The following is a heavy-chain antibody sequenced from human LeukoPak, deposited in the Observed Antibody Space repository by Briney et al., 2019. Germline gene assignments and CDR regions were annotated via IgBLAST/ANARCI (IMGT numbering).Heavy chain of an antibody. D-gene: IGHD2-15*01. J-gene: IGHJ4*02. CDR1: GFTFSSYA. CDR3: AREGPDIVVVVAASPFDY. V-gene: IGHV3-7*01. CDR2: IKQDGSEK. Sequence: PGGSLRLSCAASGFTFSSYAMSWVRQAPGKGLEWVANIKQDGSEKYYVDSMKGRFTISRDNAKNSLSLQMNSLTAEDTAVYYCAREGPDIVVVVAASPFDYWGQGTLVTVSS.